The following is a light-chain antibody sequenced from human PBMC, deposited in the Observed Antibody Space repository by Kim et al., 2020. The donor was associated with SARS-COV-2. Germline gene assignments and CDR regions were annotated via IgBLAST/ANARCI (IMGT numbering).Light chain of an antibody. Sequence: QSASVSGSPGQSITISCTGTTSDVGGYNFVSWYQQHPGKAPKLMIYDVSNRPSGVSNRFSGSKSGNTASLTVSELQTEDEAHYYCTSYTTFSTLLFGGGTQLTVL. CDR3: TSYTTFSTLL. V-gene: IGLV2-14*03. CDR2: DVS. CDR1: TSDVGGYNF. J-gene: IGLJ2*01.